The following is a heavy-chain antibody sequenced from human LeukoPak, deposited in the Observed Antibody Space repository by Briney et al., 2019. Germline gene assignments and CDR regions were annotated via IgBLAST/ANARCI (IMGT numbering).Heavy chain of an antibody. CDR3: ARDPGTVADPYFDY. Sequence: GGSLRLSCAASGFTFSSYNMNWVRQPPGKGLEWISSISSSSGHIHYADSVKGRFTISRDNANNSLYLQMNSLRDEDTAVYYCARDPGTVADPYFDYWGQGSLVTVSS. J-gene: IGHJ4*02. CDR2: ISSSSGHI. V-gene: IGHV3-21*01. D-gene: IGHD6-19*01. CDR1: GFTFSSYN.